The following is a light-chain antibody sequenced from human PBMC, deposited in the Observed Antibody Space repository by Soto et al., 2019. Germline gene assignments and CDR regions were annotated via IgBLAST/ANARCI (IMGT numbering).Light chain of an antibody. CDR1: SSNIGAGYD. Sequence: QSVLTQPPSVSGAPGQWVTISCTGSSSNIGAGYDVHWYQQLPGTAPKLLIYGNSNRPSGVPDRFSGSKSGTSASLAITGLQAEDEADYYCQSYDSSLSAYVFGPGTKVTVL. CDR2: GNS. V-gene: IGLV1-40*01. CDR3: QSYDSSLSAYV. J-gene: IGLJ1*01.